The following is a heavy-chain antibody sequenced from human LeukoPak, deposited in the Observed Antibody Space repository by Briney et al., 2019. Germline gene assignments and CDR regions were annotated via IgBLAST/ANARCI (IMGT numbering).Heavy chain of an antibody. D-gene: IGHD2-2*01. CDR3: ARDWTDIVVVPAAMRYYYYMDV. J-gene: IGHJ6*03. V-gene: IGHV1-46*01. CDR1: GYTFTSYY. Sequence: ASVKLSCKASGYTFTSYYMHWVRQAPGQGLEWMGIINPSGGSTSYAQKFQGRVTMTRDTSTSTVYMELSSLRSEDTAVYYCARDWTDIVVVPAAMRYYYYMDVWGKGTTVTVSS. CDR2: INPSGGST.